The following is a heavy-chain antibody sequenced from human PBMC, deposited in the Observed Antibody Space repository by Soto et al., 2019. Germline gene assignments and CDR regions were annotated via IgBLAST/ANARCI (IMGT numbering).Heavy chain of an antibody. CDR2: ISSNGGST. CDR3: VKNLPPYFTMIVVAQGPFDY. V-gene: IGHV3-64D*08. D-gene: IGHD3-22*01. CDR1: GFTFSSYA. J-gene: IGHJ4*02. Sequence: PGGSLRLSCSASGFTFSSYAMHWVRQAPGKGLEYVSAISSNGGSTYYADSVKGRFTISRDNSKNTLYLQMSSLRAEDTAVYYCVKNLPPYFTMIVVAQGPFDYWGQGTLVTVSS.